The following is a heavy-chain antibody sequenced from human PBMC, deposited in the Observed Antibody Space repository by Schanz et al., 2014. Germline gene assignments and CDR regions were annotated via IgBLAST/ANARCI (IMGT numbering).Heavy chain of an antibody. CDR1: GFTFSNAW. J-gene: IGHJ4*02. D-gene: IGHD3-10*01. Sequence: EVQLLESGGCLVKPGGSLRLSCAASGFTFSNAWMKSKADGGTTDYPAPVKGRFIISRDDSKNTLYLQMNSLKTEDTAVYYCTTHGLGYYFDYWGQGTLVPVSS. CDR2: SKADGGTT. CDR3: TTHGLGYYFDY. V-gene: IGHV3-15*01.